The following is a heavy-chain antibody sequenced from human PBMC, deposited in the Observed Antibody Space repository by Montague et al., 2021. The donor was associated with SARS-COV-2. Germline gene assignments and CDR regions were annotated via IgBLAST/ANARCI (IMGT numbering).Heavy chain of an antibody. CDR2: VFYSGDT. D-gene: IGHD2-15*01. CDR1: GGSFSNYY. Sequence: SETLSLTCSISGGSFSNYYWTWIRQSPGGSLEWIGYVFYSGDTSYNPSLRSRVAIALDTSNKHFSLKLTSVTGADTATYFCARGDYCVDNKCYSGGWRSWGRGTRVAVSS. V-gene: IGHV4-59*12. J-gene: IGHJ5*02. CDR3: ARGDYCVDNKCYSGGWRS.